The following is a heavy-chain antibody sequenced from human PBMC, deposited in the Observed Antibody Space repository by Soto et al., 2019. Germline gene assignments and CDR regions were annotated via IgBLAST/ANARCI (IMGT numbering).Heavy chain of an antibody. D-gene: IGHD3-16*01. CDR2: IIPIFGTA. Sequence: SVKVSCKASGGTFSSYAISWVRQAPGQGLEWMGGIIPIFGTANYAQKFQGRVTITADESTSTAYMELSSLRSEDTAVYYCARDRRGTLGESYYYYGMDVWGQGTTVTVSS. CDR1: GGTFSSYA. J-gene: IGHJ6*02. CDR3: ARDRRGTLGESYYYYGMDV. V-gene: IGHV1-69*13.